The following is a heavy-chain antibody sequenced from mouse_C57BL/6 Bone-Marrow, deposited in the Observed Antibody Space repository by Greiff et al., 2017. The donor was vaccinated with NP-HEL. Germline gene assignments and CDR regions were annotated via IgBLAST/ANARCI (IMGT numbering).Heavy chain of an antibody. Sequence: VKVVESGAELVRPGASVKLSCKASGYTFTDYYINWVKQRPGQGLEWIARIYPGSGNTYYNEKFKGKATLTAEKSSSTAYMQLSSLTSEDSAVYFCARTFYYSNFYYYAMDYWGQGTSVTVSS. CDR1: GYTFTDYY. CDR2: IYPGSGNT. D-gene: IGHD2-5*01. J-gene: IGHJ4*01. V-gene: IGHV1-76*01. CDR3: ARTFYYSNFYYYAMDY.